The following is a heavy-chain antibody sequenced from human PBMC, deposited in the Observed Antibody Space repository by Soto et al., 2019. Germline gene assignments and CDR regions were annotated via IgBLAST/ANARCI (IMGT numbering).Heavy chain of an antibody. Sequence: PSETLSLTCTVSGGSINSYYWTWIRQPPGKGLEWIGYFSYSGSTNYNPSLKSRVTISVDTSKNQFSLRLSSVTAADTAMYFCARDRNPDSGGSDYYYGMDVWGQGTTVTVSS. J-gene: IGHJ6*02. CDR2: FSYSGST. D-gene: IGHD3-22*01. CDR3: ARDRNPDSGGSDYYYGMDV. CDR1: GGSINSYY. V-gene: IGHV4-59*01.